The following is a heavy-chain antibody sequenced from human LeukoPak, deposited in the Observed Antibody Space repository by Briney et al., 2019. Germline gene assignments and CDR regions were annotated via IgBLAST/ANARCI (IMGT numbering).Heavy chain of an antibody. V-gene: IGHV4-59*08. CDR1: GGSISSYY. Sequence: SETLSLTCTVSGGSISSYYWSWIRQPPGKGLEWIGYIYYSGSTNYNPSLKSRVTISPDTSKNQFSLRLSSATAADTAVYFCARRNFANYYFDFWGRGTLVTVSS. CDR2: IYYSGST. D-gene: IGHD2/OR15-2a*01. J-gene: IGHJ4*02. CDR3: ARRNFANYYFDF.